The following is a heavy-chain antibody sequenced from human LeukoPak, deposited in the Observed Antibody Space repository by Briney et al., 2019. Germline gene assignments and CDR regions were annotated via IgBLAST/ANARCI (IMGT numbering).Heavy chain of an antibody. CDR3: ARGTIAHQRWLQFRRREAWSVPDY. CDR2: MNPNSGNT. CDR1: GYTFTSYD. V-gene: IGHV1-8*01. Sequence: ASVKVSCKASGYTFTSYDINWVRQATGQGLEGRGWMNPNSGNTGYAQKFQGRVTMTRNTSISTAYMELSSLRSEDTAVYYCARGTIAHQRWLQFRRREAWSVPDYWGQGTLVTVSS. D-gene: IGHD5-24*01. J-gene: IGHJ4*02.